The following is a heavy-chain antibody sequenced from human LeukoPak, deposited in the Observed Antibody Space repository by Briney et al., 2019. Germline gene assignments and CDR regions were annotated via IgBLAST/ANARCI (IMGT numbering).Heavy chain of an antibody. CDR2: IYCIRST. CDR3: ARDLLDTAMVHYWYFDL. D-gene: IGHD5-18*01. Sequence: SETLSLTCTVPGASISSATYYWSWIRQHTGKGLEWSGYIYCIRSTYYNPSLNSPFTISVDTSKNQFPLKLSSVTAADTAVYYCARDLLDTAMVHYWYFDLWGRGTLVTVSS. V-gene: IGHV4-31*01. J-gene: IGHJ2*01. CDR1: GASISSATYY.